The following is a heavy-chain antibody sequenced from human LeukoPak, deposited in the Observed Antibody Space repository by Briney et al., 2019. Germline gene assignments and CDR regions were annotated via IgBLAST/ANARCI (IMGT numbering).Heavy chain of an antibody. Sequence: SETLSLTCTVSDDSISSSSYYWGWIRQPPGKGLEWIGEINHSGSTNYNPSLKSRVTISVDTSKNQFSLKLSSVTAADTAVYYCARLPLWFGELLYAFDIWGQGTMVTVSS. CDR1: DDSISSSSYY. D-gene: IGHD3-10*01. J-gene: IGHJ3*02. CDR2: INHSGST. CDR3: ARLPLWFGELLYAFDI. V-gene: IGHV4-39*07.